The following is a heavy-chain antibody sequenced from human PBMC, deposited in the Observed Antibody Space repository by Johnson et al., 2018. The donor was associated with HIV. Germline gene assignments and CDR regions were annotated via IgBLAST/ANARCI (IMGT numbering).Heavy chain of an antibody. V-gene: IGHV3-33*01. CDR2: IWYDGSNK. D-gene: IGHD4-17*01. Sequence: QVQLVESGGGVVQPGRSLRLSCAASGFTFSSYGMHWVRQAPGKGLEWVAVIWYDGSNKYYADSVKGRFTISRDNSKNTLYLQMNSLRAEDTAVYYCASGEVDGDYDAFDIWGQGTMVTVSS. CDR1: GFTFSSYG. J-gene: IGHJ3*02. CDR3: ASGEVDGDYDAFDI.